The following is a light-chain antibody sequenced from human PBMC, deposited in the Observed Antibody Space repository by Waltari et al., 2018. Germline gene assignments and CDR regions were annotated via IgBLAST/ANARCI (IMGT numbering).Light chain of an antibody. J-gene: IGLJ3*02. CDR3: CSYAGSLWV. CDR2: DVS. Sequence: SWYQQHPGKAPKLMIYDVSKRPSGVPDRFSGSKSGNTASLTISGLQVEDEADYYCCSYAGSLWVFGGGTKLTVL. V-gene: IGLV2-11*01.